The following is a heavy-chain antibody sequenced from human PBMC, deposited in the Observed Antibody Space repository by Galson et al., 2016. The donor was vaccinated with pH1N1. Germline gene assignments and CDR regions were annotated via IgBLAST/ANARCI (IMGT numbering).Heavy chain of an antibody. J-gene: IGHJ4*02. CDR3: TRENHHKVDY. CDR1: GFTLGDFY. CDR2: ITKRPEGYTT. V-gene: IGHV3-72*01. Sequence: SLRLSCAASGFTLGDFYMDWVRQAPGKGLEWVGRITKRPEGYTTQDAASVKGRFIISREDSKDLLYLQMNSLKTEDTAVYYCTRENHHKVDYWGQGTLVTVSS.